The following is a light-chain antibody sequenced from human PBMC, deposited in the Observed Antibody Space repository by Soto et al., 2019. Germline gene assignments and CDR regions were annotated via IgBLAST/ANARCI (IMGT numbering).Light chain of an antibody. CDR1: QAVSSN. V-gene: IGKV3-15*01. J-gene: IGKJ1*01. CDR2: GAS. Sequence: EIVMTQSPATLSVSPGEGATLSSRASQAVSSNLAWYQEKPGQAPRLLIYGASTRATGFPARFSGSGSGTEFTLTISRLQSEDFAVYYCLQYDVWPWTFGQGTKVEVK. CDR3: LQYDVWPWT.